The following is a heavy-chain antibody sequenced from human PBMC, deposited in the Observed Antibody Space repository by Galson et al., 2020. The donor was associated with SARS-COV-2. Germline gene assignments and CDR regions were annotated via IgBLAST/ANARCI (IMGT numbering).Heavy chain of an antibody. Sequence: GESLKISCAASGFTFSSYAMHWVRQAPGKGLEWVAVISYDGSNKYYADSVKGRFTISRDNSKNTLYLQMNSLRAEDTAVYYCARDLYDSSGYSNGMGVWGQGTTVTVSS. J-gene: IGHJ6*02. CDR1: GFTFSSYA. V-gene: IGHV3-30-3*01. D-gene: IGHD3-22*01. CDR2: ISYDGSNK. CDR3: ARDLYDSSGYSNGMGV.